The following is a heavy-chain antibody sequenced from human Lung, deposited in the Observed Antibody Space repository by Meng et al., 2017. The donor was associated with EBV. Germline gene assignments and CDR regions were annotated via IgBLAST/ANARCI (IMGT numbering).Heavy chain of an antibody. CDR1: VRSLSSSY. D-gene: IGHD2-2*01. V-gene: IGHV4-34*01. CDR2: INYSGIT. CDR3: ARGGTSSAPFDY. J-gene: IGHJ4*02. Sequence: QVQLMEWGAGLLKPSESLSLTCGVSVRSLSSSYWSWIRQPPGKGLEWIGQINYSGITNYNPSLKSRVTISVDTSKNQFSLSLNSVTAADTAVYYCARGGTSSAPFDYWGQETLVTVSS.